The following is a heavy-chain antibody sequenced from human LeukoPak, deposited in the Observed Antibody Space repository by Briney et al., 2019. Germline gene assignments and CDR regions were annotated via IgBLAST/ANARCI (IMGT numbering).Heavy chain of an antibody. J-gene: IGHJ3*02. CDR1: GFAFSSYA. Sequence: GGSLRLSCAASGFAFSSYAMSWVRQAPGKGLEWVSAISGSGGSTYYADSVKGRFTISRDNSKNTLYLQMNSLRAEDTAVYYCAKGSRLRFLEWFLAGAFDIWGQGTMVTVSS. V-gene: IGHV3-23*01. CDR2: ISGSGGST. CDR3: AKGSRLRFLEWFLAGAFDI. D-gene: IGHD3-3*01.